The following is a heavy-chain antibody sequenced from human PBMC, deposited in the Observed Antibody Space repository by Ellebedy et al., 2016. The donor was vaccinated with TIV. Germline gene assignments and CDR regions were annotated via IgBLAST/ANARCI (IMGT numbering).Heavy chain of an antibody. Sequence: PGGSLRLSCAASGFTFTNYSMNWVRLAPGKGLEWVSSISPSSFLYYADSVKGRFTISRDNAKNSLYLQMNSLRVDDTAVYYCARGHLAARPLYFQHWGQGTLVTVSS. CDR1: GFTFTNYS. CDR3: ARGHLAARPLYFQH. CDR2: ISPSSFL. D-gene: IGHD6-6*01. J-gene: IGHJ1*01. V-gene: IGHV3-21*01.